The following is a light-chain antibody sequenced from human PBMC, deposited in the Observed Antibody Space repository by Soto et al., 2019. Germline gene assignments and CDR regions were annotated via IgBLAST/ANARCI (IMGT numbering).Light chain of an antibody. CDR1: SSDVGGYNY. Sequence: QSVLTQPASVSGSPGQSITISCTGTSSDVGGYNYLSWYQQHPGKAPRVMIYEVSNRPSGVSNRFSGSKSGNTASLTISGVLAEDEADYFCSSYTTSGTPVFGGGTKVTVL. V-gene: IGLV2-14*01. CDR2: EVS. CDR3: SSYTTSGTPV. J-gene: IGLJ3*02.